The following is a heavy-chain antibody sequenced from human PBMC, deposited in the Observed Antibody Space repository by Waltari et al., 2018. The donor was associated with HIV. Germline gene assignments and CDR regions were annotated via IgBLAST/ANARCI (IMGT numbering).Heavy chain of an antibody. CDR2: INPNSGGT. CDR1: GYTFTGYY. D-gene: IGHD6-6*01. CDR3: ATALYSSSSAGSIDY. V-gene: IGHV1-2*02. J-gene: IGHJ4*02. Sequence: QVQLVRSGAEVKKPGASVKVSCKASGYTFTGYYMHWVRQAPGQGLEWMGWINPNSGGTNYAQKFQGRVTMTRDTSISTAYMELSRLRSDDTAVYYCATALYSSSSAGSIDYWGQGTLVTVSS.